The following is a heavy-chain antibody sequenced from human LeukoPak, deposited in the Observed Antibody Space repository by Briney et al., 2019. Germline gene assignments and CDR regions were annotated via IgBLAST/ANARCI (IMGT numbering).Heavy chain of an antibody. CDR1: GFTFSNYA. CDR2: ISNSGAGT. CDR3: ARDITRYYDFWSGYF. J-gene: IGHJ4*02. V-gene: IGHV3-23*01. Sequence: GGSLRLSCAASGFTFSNYAMSWVRQAPGKGLEWVSTISNSGAGTYYADSVKGRFTISRDNSKNTVSLQMNSLRAEDTAVYYCARDITRYYDFWSGYFWGQGTLVTVSS. D-gene: IGHD3-3*01.